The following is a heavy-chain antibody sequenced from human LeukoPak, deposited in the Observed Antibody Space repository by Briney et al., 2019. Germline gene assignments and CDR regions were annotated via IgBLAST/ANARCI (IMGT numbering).Heavy chain of an antibody. V-gene: IGHV4-4*07. CDR3: ARWSSGGVASYDAFDI. CDR1: GGSISSYY. Sequence: SETLSLICTVSGGSISSYYWSWIRQPAGKGLEWIGRIYTSGSTNYNPSLKSRVTMSVDTSKNQFSLKLSSVTAADTAVYYCARWSSGGVASYDAFDIWGQGTMVTVSS. CDR2: IYTSGST. D-gene: IGHD2-8*02. J-gene: IGHJ3*02.